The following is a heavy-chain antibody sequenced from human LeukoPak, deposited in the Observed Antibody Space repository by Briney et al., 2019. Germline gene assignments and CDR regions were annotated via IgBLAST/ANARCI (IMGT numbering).Heavy chain of an antibody. J-gene: IGHJ5*02. V-gene: IGHV1-18*01. Sequence: ASVKVSCKASGYTFTSYGISWVRQAPGQGLEWMGWISAYNGNTNYAQKLQGRVTMTTDTSTSTAYMELRSLRSDDTAVYYCARGNLMRYSSSSHNRWFDPWGQGTLVTVSS. CDR3: ARGNLMRYSSSSHNRWFDP. D-gene: IGHD6-6*01. CDR2: ISAYNGNT. CDR1: GYTFTSYG.